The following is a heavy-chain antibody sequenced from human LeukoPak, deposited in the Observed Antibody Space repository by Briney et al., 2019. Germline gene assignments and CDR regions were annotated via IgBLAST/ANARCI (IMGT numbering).Heavy chain of an antibody. V-gene: IGHV3-74*03. J-gene: IGHJ5*02. CDR3: VRSDWFDN. CDR2: VNSDGRFT. Sequence: GGSRTLSCAASGFFFSNYVMHWVRQAPGKGLVWVSRVNSDGRFTKYADSVKGRFTISRDNAKNTLYLQMNSLRAEDTAMYYCVRSDWFDNWGQGTLVTVSS. CDR1: GFFFSNYV.